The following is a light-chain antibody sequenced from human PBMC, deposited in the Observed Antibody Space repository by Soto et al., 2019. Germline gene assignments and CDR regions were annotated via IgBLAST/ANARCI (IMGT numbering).Light chain of an antibody. CDR1: NIGSKS. CDR2: NDR. V-gene: IGLV3-21*02. J-gene: IGLJ1*01. Sequence: SYDLTQPPSVSVAPGQTARITCGGDNIGSKSVHWYQQKPGQAPVLVVYNDRDRPSGIPDRFSGSNSGSTATLTISRVEAGDEADYYCQLWVSSSNHFYALGTGIKVTVL. CDR3: QLWVSSSNHFYA.